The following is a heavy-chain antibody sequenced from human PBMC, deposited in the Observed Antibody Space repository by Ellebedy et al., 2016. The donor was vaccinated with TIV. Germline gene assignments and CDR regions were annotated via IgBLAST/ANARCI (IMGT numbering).Heavy chain of an antibody. CDR1: GGSFSGYY. J-gene: IGHJ3*01. CDR2: ITHSGST. Sequence: MPSETLSLTCAVYGGSFSGYYWNWIRKPPGKGLEWIGEITHSGSTNYNPSLKRRVTISVDTSKNQFSLRLSSVTAEDTGLYYCASGLGVRKMNAFDFWGQGTMVTVSS. CDR3: ASGLGVRKMNAFDF. D-gene: IGHD2-8*02. V-gene: IGHV4-34*01.